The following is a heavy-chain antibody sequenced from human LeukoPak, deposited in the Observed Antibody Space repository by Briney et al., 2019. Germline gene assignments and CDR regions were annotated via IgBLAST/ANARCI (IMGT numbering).Heavy chain of an antibody. CDR1: GHTFTGYY. CDR2: LNPNSGGT. Sequence: ASVKVSCKASGHTFTGYYMHWVRLGPGQGLEWMGWLNPNSGGTNYAQKFQGRVTMTRDTSISTAYMELSRLRSDDTAVYYCARDGRYCSGGSCYNDYWGQGTLVTVSS. CDR3: ARDGRYCSGGSCYNDY. J-gene: IGHJ4*02. D-gene: IGHD2-15*01. V-gene: IGHV1-2*02.